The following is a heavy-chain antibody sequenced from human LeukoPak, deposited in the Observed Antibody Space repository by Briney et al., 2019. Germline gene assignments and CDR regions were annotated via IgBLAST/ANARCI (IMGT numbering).Heavy chain of an antibody. CDR1: GFTFNNYA. CDR2: IRGSGDT. D-gene: IGHD3-10*01. CDR3: ARVLWLGSNWFDP. V-gene: IGHV3-23*01. Sequence: GGSLRLSCAASGFTFNNYAMTWVRQAPGKGLEWVSAIRGSGDTYYADSVKGRFSISRDNSKNTLYMQMNSLRAEDTAVYYCARVLWLGSNWFDPWGQGTLVTVSS. J-gene: IGHJ5*02.